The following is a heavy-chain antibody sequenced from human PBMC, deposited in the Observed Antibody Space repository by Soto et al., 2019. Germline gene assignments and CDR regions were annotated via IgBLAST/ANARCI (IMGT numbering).Heavy chain of an antibody. D-gene: IGHD2-2*01. Sequence: LTYSVSARPLTGDYWGCIRQPPGKALEYIVHIYYTGSTRYNPSLTSRVTTSVDTSRAQFSLKLTSVTAADPAVYYCARGRHCICTSCFAFPSIWFDPWGQGTLVTGS. V-gene: IGHV4-59*01. CDR3: ARGRHCICTSCFAFPSIWFDP. CDR2: IYYTGST. CDR1: ARPLTGDY. J-gene: IGHJ5*02.